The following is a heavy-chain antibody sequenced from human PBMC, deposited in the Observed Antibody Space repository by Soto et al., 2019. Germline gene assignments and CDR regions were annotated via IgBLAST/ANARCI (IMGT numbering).Heavy chain of an antibody. CDR1: GFTFSSYA. CDR3: AMSSSWYLVNY. CDR2: ISSSSSTI. D-gene: IGHD6-13*01. Sequence: GGSLRLSCAAPGFTFSSYAMSWVRQAPGKGLEWVSYISSSSSTIYYADSVKGRFTISRDNAKNSLYLQMNSLRAEDTAVYYCAMSSSWYLVNYWGQGTLVTVSS. V-gene: IGHV3-48*01. J-gene: IGHJ4*02.